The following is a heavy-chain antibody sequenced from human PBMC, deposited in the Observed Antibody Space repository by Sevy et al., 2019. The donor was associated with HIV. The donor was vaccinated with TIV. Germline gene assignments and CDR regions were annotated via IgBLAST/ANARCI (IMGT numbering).Heavy chain of an antibody. CDR2: LKSDVYGGTV. V-gene: IGHV3-49*04. CDR3: TRWKAAQAIFDY. CDR1: GFTFGDYC. J-gene: IGHJ4*02. Sequence: GGSLRLSCTASGFTFGDYCMSWVRQAPGKGLEWVAFLKSDVYGGTVDHAASVRGRFVISSDDSKTNAYLQMNDVKTEDTGVYYCTRWKAAQAIFDYWGQGTLVTVSS. D-gene: IGHD6-13*01.